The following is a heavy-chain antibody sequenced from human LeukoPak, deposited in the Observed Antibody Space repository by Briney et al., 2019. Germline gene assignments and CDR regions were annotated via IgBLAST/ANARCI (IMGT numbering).Heavy chain of an antibody. Sequence: PGGSLRLSCAASGFTFSSYAMTWVRQAPGKGLEWVSSISNSGGTTYYADSVKGRFTISRDNYRDNSKNTVYLQMNSLSAEDTAVYYCAKGLSSGWNLKGSDYWGQGTLVTVSS. V-gene: IGHV3-23*01. CDR3: AKGLSSGWNLKGSDY. D-gene: IGHD6-19*01. CDR1: GFTFSSYA. J-gene: IGHJ4*02. CDR2: ISNSGGTT.